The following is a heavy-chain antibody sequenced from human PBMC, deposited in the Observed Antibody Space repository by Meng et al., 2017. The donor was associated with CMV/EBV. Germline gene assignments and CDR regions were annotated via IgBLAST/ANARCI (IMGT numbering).Heavy chain of an antibody. J-gene: IGHJ4*02. CDR3: AGDPAISMVRGVISDY. D-gene: IGHD3-10*01. Sequence: GESLKISCAASGFTFSSYWMNWVRQAPGKGLEWVATIKQDGSEKYYVDSVKGRFAISGDNAENSLFLHMNSLRAEDTAVYYCAGDPAISMVRGVISDYWGQGTLVTVSS. V-gene: IGHV3-7*01. CDR2: IKQDGSEK. CDR1: GFTFSSYW.